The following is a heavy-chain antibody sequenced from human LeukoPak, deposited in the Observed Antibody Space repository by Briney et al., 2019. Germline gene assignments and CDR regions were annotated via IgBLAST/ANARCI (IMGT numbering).Heavy chain of an antibody. Sequence: GASAKVSCKASGYTFTSYDINWVRQATGQGLEWMGWMNPNSGNTGYAQKSQGRVTMTRNTSISTAYMELSSLRSEDTAVYYCARARYCSGGSCFVFDYWGQGTLVTVSS. J-gene: IGHJ4*02. CDR3: ARARYCSGGSCFVFDY. D-gene: IGHD2-15*01. CDR2: MNPNSGNT. CDR1: GYTFTSYD. V-gene: IGHV1-8*01.